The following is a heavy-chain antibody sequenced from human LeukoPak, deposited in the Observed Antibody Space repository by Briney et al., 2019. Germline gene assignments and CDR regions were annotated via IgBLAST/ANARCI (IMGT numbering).Heavy chain of an antibody. Sequence: GGSLRLSCAASGFSFSSHWVHWVRQAPGKGLEWVSAISGSGGSTYYADSVKGRFTISRDNSKNTLYLQMNSLRAEDTAVYYCAKVMEYYYDSSGYYYYYGMDVWGQGTTVTVSS. CDR2: ISGSGGST. D-gene: IGHD3-22*01. CDR1: GFSFSSHW. J-gene: IGHJ6*02. CDR3: AKVMEYYYDSSGYYYYYGMDV. V-gene: IGHV3-23*01.